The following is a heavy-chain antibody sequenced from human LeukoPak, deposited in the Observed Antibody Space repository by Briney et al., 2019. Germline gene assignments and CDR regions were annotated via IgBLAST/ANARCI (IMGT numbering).Heavy chain of an antibody. D-gene: IGHD6-19*01. Sequence: PSETLSLTCTVSGGSISSYYWSWIRQPPGKGLEWIGYINYSGSTNYNPSLKRRLTISVDTSKNQCSLKLSSVTAADTAVYYCASFGSGWSGGFDPWGQGTLVTVSS. V-gene: IGHV4-59*01. CDR1: GGSISSYY. J-gene: IGHJ5*02. CDR2: INYSGST. CDR3: ASFGSGWSGGFDP.